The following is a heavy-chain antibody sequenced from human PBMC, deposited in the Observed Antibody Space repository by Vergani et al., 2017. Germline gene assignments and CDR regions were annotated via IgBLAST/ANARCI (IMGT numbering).Heavy chain of an antibody. V-gene: IGHV3-43D*03. D-gene: IGHD1-14*01. Sequence: EVQLVESGGVVVQPGGSLRLSCAASVFTFDDYAMHWVRQAPGKGLEWVSLISWDGGSTYYADSVKGRFTISRDNSKNSLYLQMNSLRAEDTALYYCAKDIIKFSTGIEAFDIWGQGTMVTVSS. CDR1: VFTFDDYA. J-gene: IGHJ3*02. CDR3: AKDIIKFSTGIEAFDI. CDR2: ISWDGGST.